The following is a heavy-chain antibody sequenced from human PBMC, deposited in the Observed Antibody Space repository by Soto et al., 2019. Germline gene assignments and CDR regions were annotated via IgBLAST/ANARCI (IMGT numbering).Heavy chain of an antibody. CDR2: IDSSGEK. Sequence: QVTLKESGPVLVKPTETLTLRCTVSGLSITDSEMGVSWIRQLPGKALEWLAHIDSSGEKSYRTFLKSRLTISKDTSKSQIVLIMTNMDPADTATYYCARRHLAVAVSPWFDPWGQGILVTVSS. D-gene: IGHD3-16*01. V-gene: IGHV2-26*01. CDR3: ARRHLAVAVSPWFDP. CDR1: GLSITDSEMG. J-gene: IGHJ5*02.